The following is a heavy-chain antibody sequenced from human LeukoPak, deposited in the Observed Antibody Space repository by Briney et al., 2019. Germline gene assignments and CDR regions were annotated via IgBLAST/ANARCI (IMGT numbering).Heavy chain of an antibody. D-gene: IGHD5-18*01. CDR1: GGSFSGYY. Sequence: PSETLSLTCAVYGGSFSGYYWSWIRQPPGKGLEWIGEINHSGSTNYNPSLKSRVTMSVDTSKNQFSLKLSSVTAADTAVYYCGYGYSYDGDREYWGQGTLVTVSS. CDR2: INHSGST. CDR3: GYGYSYDGDREY. V-gene: IGHV4-34*01. J-gene: IGHJ4*02.